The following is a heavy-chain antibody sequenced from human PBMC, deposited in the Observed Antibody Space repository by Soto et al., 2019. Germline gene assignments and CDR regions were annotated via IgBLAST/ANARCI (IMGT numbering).Heavy chain of an antibody. V-gene: IGHV3-30-3*01. CDR1: GFIFSSDA. CDR2: TSYDGTSK. D-gene: IGHD6-19*01. CDR3: ARDTRYSSGYYAS. J-gene: IGHJ4*02. Sequence: QVQLVESGGGVVQPGRSLRLSCAASGFIFSSDAMHWVRQAPGKGLEWVAVTSYDGTSKYYADSVKGRFFISRDNFKNTLYLQINSLRPEDTAVYYCARDTRYSSGYYASWGQGTLVTVSS.